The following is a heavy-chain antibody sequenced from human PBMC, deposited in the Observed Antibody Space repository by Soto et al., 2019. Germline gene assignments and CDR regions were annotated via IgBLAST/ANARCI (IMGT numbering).Heavy chain of an antibody. D-gene: IGHD2-21*02. CDR2: INAGNGNT. Sequence: ASVKVSCKAFGYTFTRYAMHWVRQAHGQRLEWMGWINAGNGNTKYSQKFQGRVTITRDTSASTAYMELSSLRSEDTAVYYCARSPRDPYDHGMDVWGQGTTVTVSS. CDR3: ARSPRDPYDHGMDV. V-gene: IGHV1-3*01. CDR1: GYTFTRYA. J-gene: IGHJ6*02.